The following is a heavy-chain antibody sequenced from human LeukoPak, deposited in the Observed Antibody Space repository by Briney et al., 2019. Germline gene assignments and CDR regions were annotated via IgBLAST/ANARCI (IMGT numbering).Heavy chain of an antibody. CDR3: ATEPLSGSYRGYYFDY. Sequence: ASVKVSCKVSGYTLTELSMHWVRQAPGKGLEWMGGFDPEDGETIYAKKFQGRVTMTVDTSTDTAYMELSSLRSEDTAVYYCATEPLSGSYRGYYFDYWGQGTLVTVSS. J-gene: IGHJ4*02. CDR2: FDPEDGET. CDR1: GYTLTELS. V-gene: IGHV1-24*01. D-gene: IGHD1-26*01.